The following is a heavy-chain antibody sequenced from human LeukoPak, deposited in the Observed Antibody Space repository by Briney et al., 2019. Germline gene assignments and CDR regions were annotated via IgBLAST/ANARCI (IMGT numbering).Heavy chain of an antibody. V-gene: IGHV3-7*01. CDR2: IKQDGSEK. D-gene: IGHD3-3*01. CDR1: GFTFSSYW. Sequence: GGSLRLSCAASGFTFSSYWMSWVRQAPGKGLEWVANIKQDGSEKYYVDSVKGRFTISRDNAKNSLYLQMNSLRAEDTAVYYCAKNNPPGRRGLRFWNPYYFDYWGQGTLVTVSS. CDR3: AKNNPPGRRGLRFWNPYYFDY. J-gene: IGHJ4*02.